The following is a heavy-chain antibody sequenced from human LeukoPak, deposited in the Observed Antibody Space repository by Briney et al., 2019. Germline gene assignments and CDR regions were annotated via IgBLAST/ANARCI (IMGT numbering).Heavy chain of an antibody. D-gene: IGHD3-9*01. V-gene: IGHV3-74*01. J-gene: IGHJ4*02. CDR2: INSDGSST. CDR3: ARAYYDILTGYLTFDY. CDR1: GFTFSSYW. Sequence: GGSLRLSCAASGFTFSSYWMHWVRQAPGKGLVWVSRINSDGSSTSYADSVKGRFTISRDNAKNTLYLQMNSLRAEDTAVYYCARAYYDILTGYLTFDYWGQGTLVTVS.